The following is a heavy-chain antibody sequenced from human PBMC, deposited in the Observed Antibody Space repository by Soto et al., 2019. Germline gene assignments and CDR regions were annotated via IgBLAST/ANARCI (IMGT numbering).Heavy chain of an antibody. D-gene: IGHD2-2*01. J-gene: IGHJ4*02. CDR1: GYTFPGNY. CDR3: ARGYCSSSGCSHYFDY. V-gene: IGHV1-2*02. CDR2: INPTSGGT. Sequence: GASVKVSCKASGYTFPGNYMHWVRQAPGQGLERMALINPTSGGTNYAQKFQGRVTMTWDTSISTAYMELSRLRSDDTAIYYCARGYCSSSGCSHYFDYWGQGTLVTVSS.